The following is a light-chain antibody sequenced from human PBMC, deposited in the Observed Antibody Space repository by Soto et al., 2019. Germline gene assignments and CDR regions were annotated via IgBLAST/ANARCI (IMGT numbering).Light chain of an antibody. CDR3: HHYYSSPFT. CDR2: WAS. V-gene: IGKV4-1*01. Sequence: DIVMTQSPDSLAVSLGERATINCKSSQSVFYSSSNKNYLAWFQQKPGQPPKLLIYWASTRESGVPDRFSGSGSGTDFTLTISSLQAEDVAIYYCHHYYSSPFTFGPGTKVDIK. CDR1: QSVFYSSSNKNY. J-gene: IGKJ3*01.